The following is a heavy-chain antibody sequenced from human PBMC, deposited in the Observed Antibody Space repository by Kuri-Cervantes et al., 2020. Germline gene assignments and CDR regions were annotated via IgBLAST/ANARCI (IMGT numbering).Heavy chain of an antibody. CDR3: AKDKGSGSYNYYYGMDV. D-gene: IGHD3-10*01. J-gene: IGHJ6*02. CDR2: IDQDGTEK. CDR1: GFTFSAYW. V-gene: IGHV3-7*03. Sequence: GGSLRLSCAASGFTFSAYWMSWVRQAPGKGLEWVANIDQDGTEKDYVDSVKGRFTISRDNAKNSLYLQMNSLRAEDTALYYCAKDKGSGSYNYYYGMDVWGQGTTVTVSS.